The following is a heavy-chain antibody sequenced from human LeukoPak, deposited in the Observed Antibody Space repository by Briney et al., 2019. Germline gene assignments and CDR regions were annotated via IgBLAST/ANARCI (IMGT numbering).Heavy chain of an antibody. CDR3: ARVRSGSYLVFYFDY. J-gene: IGHJ4*02. V-gene: IGHV4-30-4*01. CDR1: GGSISSDDYY. CDR2: IQYSGST. Sequence: PSETLSLTCTVSGGSISSDDYYWSWIRQPPGKGLEWIGYIQYSGSTAHNPSLKSRVTISVDTSKNQFSLKLSSVTAADTAVYYCARVRSGSYLVFYFDYWGQGTLVTVSS. D-gene: IGHD1-26*01.